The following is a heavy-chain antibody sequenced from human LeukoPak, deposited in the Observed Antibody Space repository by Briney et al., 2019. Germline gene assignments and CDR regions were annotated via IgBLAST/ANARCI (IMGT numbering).Heavy chain of an antibody. D-gene: IGHD3-10*01. CDR3: ARGPNEWFGEFDN. CDR1: GFIFSSYG. CDR2: IRYHGSNT. V-gene: IGHV3-30*02. J-gene: IGHJ4*02. Sequence: GGSLRLSCAASGFIFSSYGMHWVRQAPGKGLEWVAFIRYHGSNTYYADSVKGRFTVSRDNSNNTLYLQMNSLRAEDTAVYYCARGPNEWFGEFDNWGQGTLVTVSS.